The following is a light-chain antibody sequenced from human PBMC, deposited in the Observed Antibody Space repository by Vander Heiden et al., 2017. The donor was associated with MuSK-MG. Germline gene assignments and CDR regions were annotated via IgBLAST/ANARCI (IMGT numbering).Light chain of an antibody. CDR1: QSVDNIY. Sequence: EIVLTQSPGTLSLSPGERATLSCRASQSVDNIYLAWYQQRPGQAPRLLIYGASRRATGIPDRFNGSGSGTDFILTISRLEPEDFAVYFCQQDGNSPYTFGQGTKLEIK. J-gene: IGKJ2*01. CDR2: GAS. CDR3: QQDGNSPYT. V-gene: IGKV3-20*01.